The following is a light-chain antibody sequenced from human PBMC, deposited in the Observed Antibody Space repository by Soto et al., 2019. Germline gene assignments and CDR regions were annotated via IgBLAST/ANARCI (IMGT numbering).Light chain of an antibody. CDR1: QSVSSDY. Sequence: EIVLTQSPGTLSLSPGERATLSCRASQSVSSDYLAWYQQKPGQPPRLLLYGASNRAAAIPERFSGSGSGTDFTLTISRLEPEDFAVYSCQQYGSSPYTFGQGTKLEI. V-gene: IGKV3-20*01. CDR3: QQYGSSPYT. CDR2: GAS. J-gene: IGKJ2*01.